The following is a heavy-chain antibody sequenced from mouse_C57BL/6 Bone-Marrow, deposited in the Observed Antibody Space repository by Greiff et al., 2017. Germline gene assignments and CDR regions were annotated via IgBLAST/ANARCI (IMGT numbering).Heavy chain of an antibody. Sequence: VQLQQSGAELVRPGASVKLSCKASGYTFTDYYINWVKQRPGQGLEWITRIYPGSGNTYYNEKFKGKATLTAEKSSSTAYMQLSSLTSEDSAVYFCARMEFYYGSTFYAMDYWGQGTSVTVSS. V-gene: IGHV1-76*01. D-gene: IGHD1-1*01. CDR3: ARMEFYYGSTFYAMDY. CDR1: GYTFTDYY. CDR2: IYPGSGNT. J-gene: IGHJ4*01.